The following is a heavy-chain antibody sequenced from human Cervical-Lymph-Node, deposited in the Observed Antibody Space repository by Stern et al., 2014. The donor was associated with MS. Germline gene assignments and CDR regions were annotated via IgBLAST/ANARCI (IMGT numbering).Heavy chain of an antibody. V-gene: IGHV4-31*03. CDR1: GASIKTIGYF. CDR2: ISHSGVT. Sequence: QLQLQESGPGLVKPSQTLSLTCTVSGASIKTIGYFWSWVRQPPGKGLEWIGFISHSGVTFYNETLKSRVTLSQDTSANQFSLRLTSVTAADTALDFCMRCDYWGRGILVAVSS. CDR3: MRCDY. J-gene: IGHJ4*02.